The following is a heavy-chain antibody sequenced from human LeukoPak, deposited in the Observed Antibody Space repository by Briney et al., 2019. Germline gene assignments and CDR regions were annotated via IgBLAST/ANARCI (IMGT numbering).Heavy chain of an antibody. D-gene: IGHD2-2*02. V-gene: IGHV4-59*12. CDR1: GGSISSYY. Sequence: SETLSLTCTVSGGSISSYYWSWIRQPPGKGLEWIGSIYYSGSTYYNPSLKSRVTISVDTSKNQFSLKLSSVTAADTAVYYCARERVRSTSCYTDYWGQGTLVTVSS. CDR3: ARERVRSTSCYTDY. CDR2: IYYSGST. J-gene: IGHJ4*02.